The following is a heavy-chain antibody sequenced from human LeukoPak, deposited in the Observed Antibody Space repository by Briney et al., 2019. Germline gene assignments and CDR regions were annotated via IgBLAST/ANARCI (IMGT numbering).Heavy chain of an antibody. V-gene: IGHV4-31*03. J-gene: IGHJ4*02. CDR1: GDFINSALYF. D-gene: IGHD2-2*01. Sequence: PSETLSLTCTVSGDFINSALYFWTWIRQHPGEGLEWFGYTYYSGSTHYNPSLKSRVITSVDTSKNQFSLKLSSVTAADTAVYYCARAYCTSTRCPFDSWGEGTLVTVSS. CDR2: TYYSGST. CDR3: ARAYCTSTRCPFDS.